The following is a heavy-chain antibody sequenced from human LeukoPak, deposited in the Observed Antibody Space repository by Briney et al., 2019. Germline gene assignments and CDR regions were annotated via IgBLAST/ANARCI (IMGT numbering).Heavy chain of an antibody. J-gene: IGHJ4*02. V-gene: IGHV3-30*04. CDR2: ISYDGSNK. Sequence: GGSLRLSCAASGFTFSSYAMHWVRQAPGKGLEWVAVISYDGSNKYYADSVEGRFTISRDNSKNTLYLQMNSLRAEDTAVYYCARDLGFMITFGGVTDHWGQGTLVTVSS. CDR3: ARDLGFMITFGGVTDH. CDR1: GFTFSSYA. D-gene: IGHD3-16*01.